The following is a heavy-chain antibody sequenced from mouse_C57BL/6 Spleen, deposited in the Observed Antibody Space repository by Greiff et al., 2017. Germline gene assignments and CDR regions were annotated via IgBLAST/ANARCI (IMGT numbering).Heavy chain of an antibody. CDR1: GYTFTSYW. D-gene: IGHD1-1*01. V-gene: IGHV1-69*01. CDR2: IDPSDSYT. Sequence: QVQLQQPGAELVMPGASVKLSCKASGYTFTSYWMHWVKQRPGQGLEWIGEIDPSDSYTNYNQKFKGKSTLTVDKSSSTAYMQLSSLTSEDSAVYYCARSGNGSNFDYWGQGTTLTVSS. CDR3: ARSGNGSNFDY. J-gene: IGHJ2*01.